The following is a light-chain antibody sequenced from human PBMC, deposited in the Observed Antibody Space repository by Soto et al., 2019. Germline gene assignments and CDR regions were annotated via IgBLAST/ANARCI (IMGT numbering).Light chain of an antibody. CDR1: QSINSR. V-gene: IGKV1-39*01. CDR2: AAS. CDR3: QQSYSRVT. J-gene: IGKJ1*01. Sequence: DIQMTQSPSSLSASVGDTVTITCRASQSINSRFSWYQQKAGQAPKLLINAASRLQSGVPSRFSGSGSGTDFTLTISSLQPEDFATYFCQQSYSRVTFGQGTKVDIK.